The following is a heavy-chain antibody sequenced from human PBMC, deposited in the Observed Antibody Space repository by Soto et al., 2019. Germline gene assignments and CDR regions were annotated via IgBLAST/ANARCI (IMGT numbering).Heavy chain of an antibody. CDR2: IYYSGST. CDR1: GGSISSSSCC. V-gene: IGHV4-61*05. CDR3: ARTVLGPDLLADSFVDYYYYMDV. Sequence: PSETLSLTCTVSGGSISSSSCCWGWIRQPPGKGLEWIGYIYYSGSTSYNPSLKRRVTFSADSSRGQFSLRLNSVTAADTAVYYCARTVLGPDLLADSFVDYYYYMDVWGQGTTVTVSS. D-gene: IGHD3-9*01. J-gene: IGHJ6*03.